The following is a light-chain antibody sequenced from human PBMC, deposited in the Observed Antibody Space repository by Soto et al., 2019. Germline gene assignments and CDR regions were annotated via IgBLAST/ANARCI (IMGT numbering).Light chain of an antibody. V-gene: IGKV3-20*01. Sequence: IVLTQSPGTLSLSPGERATLSCRASQSVSNNYVTWYQQKPGQAPRLLIYGASSRATGIPDRFSGYGSGTDFTLTISRLEPEDFAVYYCLQYGSSPRTFGEGTKVEIK. CDR1: QSVSNNY. J-gene: IGKJ1*01. CDR3: LQYGSSPRT. CDR2: GAS.